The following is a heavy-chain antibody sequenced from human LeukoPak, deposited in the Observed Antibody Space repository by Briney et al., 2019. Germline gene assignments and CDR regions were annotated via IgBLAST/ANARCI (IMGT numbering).Heavy chain of an antibody. Sequence: PSETLSLTCAVSGGSISSYYWSWIRQPPGKGLEWIGYIYYIGSPNYNPSLKSRVTISIDTSKNQFSLKLSSVTAADTAIYYCASRRVVDTVMDYWGQGTLVTVSS. CDR1: GGSISSYY. CDR2: IYYIGSP. D-gene: IGHD5-18*01. V-gene: IGHV4-59*08. J-gene: IGHJ4*02. CDR3: ASRRVVDTVMDY.